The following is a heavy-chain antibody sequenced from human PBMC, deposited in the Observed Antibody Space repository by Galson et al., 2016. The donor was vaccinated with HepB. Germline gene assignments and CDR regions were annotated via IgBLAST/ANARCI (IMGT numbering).Heavy chain of an antibody. CDR2: ISGSGGET. V-gene: IGHV3-23*01. CDR3: ASGTTVTTSNSFWYFDL. Sequence: SLRLSCAASGFTFSSYAMTWVRQAPGKGLDWVSTISGSGGETHYADSVKGRFTFSRDNSKNNMYVQMTSLRAEDTAVYYCASGTTVTTSNSFWYFDLWGRGTLVTVSS. D-gene: IGHD4-17*01. J-gene: IGHJ2*01. CDR1: GFTFSSYA.